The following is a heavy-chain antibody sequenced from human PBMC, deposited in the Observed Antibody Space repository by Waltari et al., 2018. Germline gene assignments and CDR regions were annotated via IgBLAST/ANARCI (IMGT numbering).Heavy chain of an antibody. CDR1: GYTFTDYY. D-gene: IGHD3-16*02. V-gene: IGHV1-69-2*01. CDR3: ATEIGGYIWGSYRPIGY. Sequence: EVQLVQSGAEVKKPGATVKISCKVSGYTFTDYYIHWVQQAPGKGLEWMGLVDPEDGETIDAEKFQGRVTITADTSTDTAYMELSSLRSEDTAVYYCATEIGGYIWGSYRPIGYWGQGTLVTVSS. CDR2: VDPEDGET. J-gene: IGHJ4*02.